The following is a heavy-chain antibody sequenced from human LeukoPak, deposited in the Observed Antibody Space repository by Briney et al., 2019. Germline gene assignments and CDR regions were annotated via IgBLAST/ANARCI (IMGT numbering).Heavy chain of an antibody. CDR1: GFTFSSYA. V-gene: IGHV3-21*01. CDR3: VRSPPKLRLGELAPDL. CDR2: ITTTSYT. J-gene: IGHJ5*02. Sequence: SGGSLRLSCAASGFTFSSYAMSWVRQAPGKGLEWVSAITTTSYTYYAESVKGRFTISRDNARNSLFLQLNSLRVEDTALYYCVRSPPKLRLGELAPDLWGQGTLVIVSS. D-gene: IGHD3-16*01.